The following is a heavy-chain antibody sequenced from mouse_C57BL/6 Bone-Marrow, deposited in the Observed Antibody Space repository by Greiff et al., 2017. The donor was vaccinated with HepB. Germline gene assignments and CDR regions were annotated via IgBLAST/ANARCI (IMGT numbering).Heavy chain of an antibody. Sequence: DVKLVESGGGLVQPKGSLKLSCAASGFTFNTYAMHWVRQAPGKGLEWVARIRSKSSNYATYYADSVKDRFTISRDDSQSMLYLQMNNLKTEDTAMYYCVREGYYGSRALRAMDYWGQGTSVTVSS. J-gene: IGHJ4*01. CDR3: VREGYYGSRALRAMDY. CDR1: GFTFNTYA. D-gene: IGHD1-1*01. V-gene: IGHV10-3*01. CDR2: IRSKSSNYAT.